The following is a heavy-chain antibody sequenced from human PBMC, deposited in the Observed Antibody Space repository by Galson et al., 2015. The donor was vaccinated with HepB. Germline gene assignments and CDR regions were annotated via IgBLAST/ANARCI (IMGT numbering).Heavy chain of an antibody. Sequence: SLRLSCAASGFTFSSYAMHWVRQAPGKGLEWVTAISYDGSNKYYADFVKGRFTISRDNSKNTLFLQVNSLRPEDTAVYYCASQAGRGPLPGADKNLDYWSQGTLVTVSS. CDR2: ISYDGSNK. J-gene: IGHJ4*02. D-gene: IGHD2-2*01. CDR3: ASQAGRGPLPGADKNLDY. CDR1: GFTFSSYA. V-gene: IGHV3-30-3*01.